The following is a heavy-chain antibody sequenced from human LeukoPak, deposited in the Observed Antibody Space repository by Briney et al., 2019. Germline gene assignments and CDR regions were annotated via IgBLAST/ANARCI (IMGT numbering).Heavy chain of an antibody. CDR2: IGTAGDT. D-gene: IGHD1-7*01. CDR1: GFTFSSYD. Sequence: GSLRLSCAASGFTFSSYDMHWVRQATGKGLEWVSAIGTAGDTYYPGSVKGRFTISRENAKNSLYLQMNSLRAGDTAVYYCARVLAGTTVFDYWGQGTLVTVSS. CDR3: ARVLAGTTVFDY. J-gene: IGHJ4*02. V-gene: IGHV3-13*01.